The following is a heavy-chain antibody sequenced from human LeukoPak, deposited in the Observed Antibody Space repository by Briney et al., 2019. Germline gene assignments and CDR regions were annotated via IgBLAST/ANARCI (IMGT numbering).Heavy chain of an antibody. V-gene: IGHV1-2*02. CDR2: INPNSGGS. J-gene: IGHJ4*02. D-gene: IGHD6-6*01. Sequence: ASVKVSCKASGYTFTGYYMHWVRQAPGQGLEWMGWINPNSGGSNYARKFQGRVTMTRDTSISTAYMELSRLRSDDTAVYYCARGGKYSSSPNFDYWGQGTLVTVSS. CDR1: GYTFTGYY. CDR3: ARGGKYSSSPNFDY.